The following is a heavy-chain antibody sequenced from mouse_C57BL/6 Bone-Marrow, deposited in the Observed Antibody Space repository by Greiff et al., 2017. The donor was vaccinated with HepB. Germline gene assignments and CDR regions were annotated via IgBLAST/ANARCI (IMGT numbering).Heavy chain of an antibody. CDR1: GYTFTDYN. J-gene: IGHJ3*01. Sequence: EVQLQQSGPELVKPGASVKMSCKASGYTFTDYNMHWVKQSHGKSLEWIGYINPNNGGTSYNQKFKGKATLTVNKSSSTAYMELRSLTSEDSAVYYCARHYGSSYPAWFAYWGQGTLVTVSA. D-gene: IGHD1-1*01. V-gene: IGHV1-22*01. CDR3: ARHYGSSYPAWFAY. CDR2: INPNNGGT.